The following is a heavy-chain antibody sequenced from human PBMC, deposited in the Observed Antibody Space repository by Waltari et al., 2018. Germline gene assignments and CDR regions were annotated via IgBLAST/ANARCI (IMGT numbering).Heavy chain of an antibody. CDR3: ARAVTPYYGAGDWFDP. CDR1: SYD. V-gene: IGHV1-69*01. J-gene: IGHJ5*02. Sequence: SYDISWVRQAPVQGLEWMGGIIPIFGTANYAQKFQGRVTITADESTSTAYMELSSLRSEDTAVYYCARAVTPYYGAGDWFDPWGQGTLVTVSS. D-gene: IGHD3-16*01. CDR2: IIPIFGTA.